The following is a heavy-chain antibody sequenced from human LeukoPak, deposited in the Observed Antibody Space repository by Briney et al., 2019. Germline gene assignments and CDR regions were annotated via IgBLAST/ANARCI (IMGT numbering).Heavy chain of an antibody. CDR3: AREDYCSGGSCYRVRAFSI. J-gene: IGHJ3*02. D-gene: IGHD2-15*01. V-gene: IGHV4-34*01. CDR2: INHSGST. Sequence: SETLSLTCAVYGGSFSGYYWSWIRQPPGKGLEWIGEINHSGSTNYNPSLKSRVTISVDTSKNQFSLKLNSVTAAGTAVYYCAREDYCSGGSCYRVRAFSIWGQGTMVTVSS. CDR1: GGSFSGYY.